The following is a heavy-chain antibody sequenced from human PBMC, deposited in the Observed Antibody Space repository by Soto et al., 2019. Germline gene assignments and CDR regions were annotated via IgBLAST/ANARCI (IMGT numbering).Heavy chain of an antibody. CDR2: IYTSGST. D-gene: IGHD2-15*01. CDR1: GGSIISYY. V-gene: IGHV4-4*07. Sequence: QVQLQESGPGLVKPSETLSLTCTVSGGSIISYYWSWIRQPAGQGLEWIGRIYTSGSTNYNPSIKSRVTMSVDTSKNQFSLKLSSVTAADTAVYYCARVGDIVGVVAATPRAFDILGQGTMVTGSS. J-gene: IGHJ3*02. CDR3: ARVGDIVGVVAATPRAFDI.